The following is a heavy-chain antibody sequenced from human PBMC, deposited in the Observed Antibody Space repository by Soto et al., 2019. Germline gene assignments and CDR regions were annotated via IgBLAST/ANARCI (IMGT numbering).Heavy chain of an antibody. V-gene: IGHV5-51*01. CDR2: IYPGDPDT. J-gene: IGHJ6*02. D-gene: IGHD3-16*01. CDR3: ARGGHPYYGLDG. Sequence: PGEALKNSCKGFGYSFSRYWIGWVRPLPGKGLEWMGIIYPGDPDTRYSPSFQGQVTISADKCISTAYLQWSSLKASDSAMYYCARGGHPYYGLDGWGQGTTVTVSS. CDR1: GYSFSRYW.